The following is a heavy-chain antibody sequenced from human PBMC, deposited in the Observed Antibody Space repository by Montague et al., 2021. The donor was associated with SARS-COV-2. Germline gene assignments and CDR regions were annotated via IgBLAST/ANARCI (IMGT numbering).Heavy chain of an antibody. CDR3: ASNLCQDYYGDYVGYFDY. D-gene: IGHD4-17*01. J-gene: IGHJ4*02. CDR2: IYYSGST. CDR1: GGSISSGGYY. Sequence: TLSLTCTVSGGSISSGGYYWSWIRQHPGKGLEWIGYIYYSGSTYYNPSLKSRVTISVDTSKNQFSLKLSSVTAADTAVYYCASNLCQDYYGDYVGYFDYWGQGTLVTVSS. V-gene: IGHV4-31*03.